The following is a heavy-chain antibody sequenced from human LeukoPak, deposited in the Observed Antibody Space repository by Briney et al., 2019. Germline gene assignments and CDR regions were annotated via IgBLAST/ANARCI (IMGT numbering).Heavy chain of an antibody. V-gene: IGHV4-59*12. D-gene: IGHD2-8*01. J-gene: IGHJ4*02. CDR1: GGSISSYY. Sequence: PSETLSLTCTVSGGSISSYYWSWIRQPPGKGLEWIGYIYYSGSTNYNPSLKSRVTISVDTSKNQFSLKLSSVTAADTAVYYCARDRALNGREIDYWGQGTLVTVSS. CDR3: ARDRALNGREIDY. CDR2: IYYSGST.